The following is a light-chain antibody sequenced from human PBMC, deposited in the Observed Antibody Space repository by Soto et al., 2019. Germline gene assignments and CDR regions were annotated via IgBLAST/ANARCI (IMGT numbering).Light chain of an antibody. CDR2: KAS. Sequence: DIQMTQSPSTLSASVGDRVTITCRASQSISSWLDWYQQKPGKAPKLLIYKASSLESGVPSRFSGSGSGTEFTLTISSLQPDDFATYYCQQFHSFSPTFGQGTKVEIK. V-gene: IGKV1-5*03. CDR1: QSISSW. CDR3: QQFHSFSPT. J-gene: IGKJ1*01.